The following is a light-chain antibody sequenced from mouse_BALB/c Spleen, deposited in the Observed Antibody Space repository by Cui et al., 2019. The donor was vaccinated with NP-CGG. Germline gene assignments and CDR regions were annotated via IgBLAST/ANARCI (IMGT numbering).Light chain of an antibody. CDR3: ALWYSNLWV. J-gene: IGLJ1*01. CDR1: TGAVTTSNY. Sequence: QAVVTQESALTTSPGETVTLTCRSSTGAVTTSNYANWVQEKPDHLFTGLIGGTNNQAPGVPAESPGSLIEDKVALPIPGAKTEDKAIYFGALWYSNLWVFGGETKLTVL. CDR2: GTN. V-gene: IGLV1*01.